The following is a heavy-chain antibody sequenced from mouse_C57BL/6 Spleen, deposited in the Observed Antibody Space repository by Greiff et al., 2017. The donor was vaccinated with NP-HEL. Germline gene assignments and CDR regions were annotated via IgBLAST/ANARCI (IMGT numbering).Heavy chain of an antibody. D-gene: IGHD2-4*01. CDR3: ATIYDYDGWFAY. J-gene: IGHJ3*01. Sequence: VQLQQSGPGLVKPSQSLSLTCSVTGYSITSGYYWNWIRQFPGNKLEWMGYISYDGSNNYHPSLKNRISITRDTSKNQFFLKLNSVTTEDTATYYCATIYDYDGWFAYWGQGTLVTVSA. CDR1: GYSITSGYY. CDR2: ISYDGSN. V-gene: IGHV3-6*01.